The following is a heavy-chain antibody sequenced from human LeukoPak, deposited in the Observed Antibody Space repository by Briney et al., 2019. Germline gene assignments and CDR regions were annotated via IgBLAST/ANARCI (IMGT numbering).Heavy chain of an antibody. V-gene: IGHV4-39*01. CDR2: IYYSGNT. Sequence: SETLSLTCTVSGGSFSSSSYYWGWIRQPPGKGLEWIGTIYYSGNTYYNPSLKSRVTISVDTSKNQFSLKLSSVTAADTAVYYCARAGGYGLIDYWGQGTMVTVSS. D-gene: IGHD5-18*01. CDR3: ARAGGYGLIDY. J-gene: IGHJ4*02. CDR1: GGSFSSSSYY.